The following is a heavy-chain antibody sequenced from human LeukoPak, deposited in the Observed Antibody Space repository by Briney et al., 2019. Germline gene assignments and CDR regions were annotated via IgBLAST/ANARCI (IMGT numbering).Heavy chain of an antibody. CDR2: ISGSGGST. CDR3: ARSDGYGLVGI. Sequence: GGSLRLSCAASGFTFSSYAMSWVRQAPGKGLEWVSAISGSGGSTYYADSVKGRFTISRDNSKNTLYLQMNSLRAEDTAVYYCARSDGYGLVGIWGQGTMVTVSS. D-gene: IGHD3-10*01. CDR1: GFTFSSYA. V-gene: IGHV3-23*01. J-gene: IGHJ3*02.